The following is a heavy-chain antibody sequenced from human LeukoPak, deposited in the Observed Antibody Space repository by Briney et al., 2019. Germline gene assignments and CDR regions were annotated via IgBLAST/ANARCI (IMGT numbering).Heavy chain of an antibody. Sequence: SETLSLTCTVSGGSISSHYWSWIRQPAGKGLEWIGRIYISGSTQYNPSLTSRVTMSLDTSKNQFSLKLTSVTAADTAIYYSARDQALNWNYDVFDYWGQGTLVTVSS. CDR3: ARDQALNWNYDVFDY. V-gene: IGHV4-4*07. CDR2: IYISGST. CDR1: GGSISSHY. D-gene: IGHD3-3*01. J-gene: IGHJ4*02.